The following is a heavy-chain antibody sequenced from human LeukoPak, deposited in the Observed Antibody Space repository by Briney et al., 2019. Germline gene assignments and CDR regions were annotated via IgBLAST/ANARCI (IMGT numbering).Heavy chain of an antibody. D-gene: IGHD3-9*01. CDR1: GFSIGDNYY. Sequence: SETLSLTCTVSGFSIGDNYYWGWIRQPPGKGLEWIGNIYHTGTTYYNPSLKSRVTISIDTSKSQFSLRLSSVTAADTAVYFCARNRYFDWLEFDYWGQGILVTVSS. CDR3: ARNRYFDWLEFDY. CDR2: IYHTGTT. J-gene: IGHJ4*02. V-gene: IGHV4-38-2*02.